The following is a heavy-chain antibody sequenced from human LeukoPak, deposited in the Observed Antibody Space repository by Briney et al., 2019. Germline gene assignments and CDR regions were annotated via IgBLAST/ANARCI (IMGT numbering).Heavy chain of an antibody. CDR3: ARARSSPGAFDI. Sequence: SETLSLTCTVSGGSISSYYWSWIRQPPGKGLEWIGYIYYSGSTNYNPSLKSRVTISVDTSKNQFSLKLSSVTAADTAVYYCARARSSPGAFDIWGQGTMVTVSS. V-gene: IGHV4-59*08. CDR1: GGSISSYY. CDR2: IYYSGST. D-gene: IGHD2-15*01. J-gene: IGHJ3*02.